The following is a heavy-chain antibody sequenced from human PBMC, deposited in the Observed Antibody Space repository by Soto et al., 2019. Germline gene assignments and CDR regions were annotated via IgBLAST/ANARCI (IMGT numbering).Heavy chain of an antibody. Sequence: QVKLVQSGAEVKKPGSSVKVSCKASGGTSSSYAISWVRQAPGQGLGWMGGIIPTFGTANYAQKFQGRVTITADESTSTAYMELSSLRSEDTAVYYCARSKPGHSSSWYPHWFDPWGQGTLVTVSS. CDR1: GGTSSSYA. D-gene: IGHD6-13*01. CDR2: IIPTFGTA. V-gene: IGHV1-69*12. J-gene: IGHJ5*02. CDR3: ARSKPGHSSSWYPHWFDP.